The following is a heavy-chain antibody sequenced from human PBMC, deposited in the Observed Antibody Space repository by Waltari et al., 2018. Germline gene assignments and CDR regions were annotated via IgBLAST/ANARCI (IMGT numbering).Heavy chain of an antibody. D-gene: IGHD3-3*01. J-gene: IGHJ5*02. V-gene: IGHV4-59*01. CDR3: ARAPYHGVVIGYGFDP. CDR1: GGSISSYY. Sequence: QVQLQESGPGLVKPSETLSLTCTVSGGSISSYYWSWIRQPPGKGLEWSGYIYYSGSTNYNPSLKSRVTISVDTSKNQFSLNLSSVTAADTAVYYCARAPYHGVVIGYGFDPWGQGTLVTVSS. CDR2: IYYSGST.